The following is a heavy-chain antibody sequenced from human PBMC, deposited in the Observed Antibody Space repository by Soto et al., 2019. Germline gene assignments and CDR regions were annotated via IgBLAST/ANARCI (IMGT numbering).Heavy chain of an antibody. D-gene: IGHD1-26*01. J-gene: IGHJ4*02. Sequence: QVQVVESGGGVVQPGRSLRLSCAASGFTFSSYGMHWVRQAPGKGLEWVTVISHDGSNKYYADSVKGRFTISRDNSKNTVHLQMNSLRPEDTAVYYCAKERSVSYPDYWGQGTLVTVSS. V-gene: IGHV3-30*18. CDR3: AKERSVSYPDY. CDR1: GFTFSSYG. CDR2: ISHDGSNK.